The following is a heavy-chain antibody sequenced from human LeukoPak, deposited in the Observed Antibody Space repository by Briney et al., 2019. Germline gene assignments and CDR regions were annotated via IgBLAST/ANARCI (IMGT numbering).Heavy chain of an antibody. V-gene: IGHV4-4*07. J-gene: IGHJ4*02. Sequence: SETLSLTCTVSGDSINTNYWTGIRQPAGKRLEWIGRIYTRGSTNYNPSLKSRVTMSEDTSKQQFSLTMRSVTAADTAVYYCAKVAEGSGRYFPDSWGQGTLVTVSS. CDR2: IYTRGST. CDR1: GDSINTNY. D-gene: IGHD3-10*01. CDR3: AKVAEGSGRYFPDS.